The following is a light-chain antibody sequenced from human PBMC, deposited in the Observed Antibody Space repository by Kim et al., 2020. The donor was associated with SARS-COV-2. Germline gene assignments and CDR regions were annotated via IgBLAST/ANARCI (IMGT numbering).Light chain of an antibody. Sequence: SASVGDRVTITCRASQSISNYLNWYQQQSGKAPKLLLYAASRLQSGVPPRFIGSGSGTEFTLTITSLQPEDFATYYCQQSYSIPYTFGQGTKLE. CDR1: QSISNY. CDR2: AAS. CDR3: QQSYSIPYT. V-gene: IGKV1-39*01. J-gene: IGKJ2*01.